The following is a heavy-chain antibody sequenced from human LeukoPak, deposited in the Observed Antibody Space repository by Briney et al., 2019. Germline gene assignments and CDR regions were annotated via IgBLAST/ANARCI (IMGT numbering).Heavy chain of an antibody. J-gene: IGHJ6*03. Sequence: GGSLRLSCAASGFTFRNYGMHWVRQAPGKGLEWVAFIRYDGNNKYYADSVKGRFTIFRDNSRNTLYLQMNSLRSDDTAVYYCARQKVVPRGYYMDVWGKGTTVTISS. CDR1: GFTFRNYG. D-gene: IGHD2-2*01. CDR2: IRYDGNNK. CDR3: ARQKVVPRGYYMDV. V-gene: IGHV3-30*02.